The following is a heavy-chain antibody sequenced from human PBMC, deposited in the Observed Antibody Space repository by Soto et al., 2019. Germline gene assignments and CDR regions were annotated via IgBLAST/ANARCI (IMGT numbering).Heavy chain of an antibody. Sequence: GTSVKVSWEDCGYGLKSSAISWVRQAPGQGLEWMGWISAYNGNTNYAQKLQGRVTMTTDTSTSTAYMELRSLRSDDTAVYYCARDAPPEDYWGQGTLVTVS. CDR3: ARDAPPEDY. J-gene: IGHJ4*02. V-gene: IGHV1-18*01. CDR1: GYGLKSSA. CDR2: ISAYNGNT.